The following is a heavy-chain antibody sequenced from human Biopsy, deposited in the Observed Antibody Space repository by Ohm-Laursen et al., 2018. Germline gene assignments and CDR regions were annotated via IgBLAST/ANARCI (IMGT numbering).Heavy chain of an antibody. J-gene: IGHJ4*02. D-gene: IGHD1-14*01. CDR1: GDSISTSTTYY. CDR3: ARALSDDPSGELGIPDPHFDY. CDR2: IDYSERT. Sequence: SETLSLTCAVSGDSISTSTTYYWSWIRQPPGKGLEWIGYIDYSERTYFNPSLWSRLTLSLDMSRNQFSLRLTSVTAADTAIYYCARALSDDPSGELGIPDPHFDYWGQGTLVTVSS. V-gene: IGHV4-61*01.